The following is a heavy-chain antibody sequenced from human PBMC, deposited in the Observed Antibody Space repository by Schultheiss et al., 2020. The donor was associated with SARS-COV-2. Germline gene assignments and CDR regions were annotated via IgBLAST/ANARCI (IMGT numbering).Heavy chain of an antibody. J-gene: IGHJ4*02. Sequence: SQTLSLTCTVSGGSISSYYWSWIRQPPGKGLEWIGYIYYSGSTYYNPSLKSRVTISVDTSKNQFSLRLRSVTAADTAVYYCARGVSSSYAVVTLFEYWGQGTLVTVSS. D-gene: IGHD4-23*01. CDR1: GGSISSYY. CDR3: ARGVSSSYAVVTLFEY. CDR2: IYYSGST. V-gene: IGHV4-59*08.